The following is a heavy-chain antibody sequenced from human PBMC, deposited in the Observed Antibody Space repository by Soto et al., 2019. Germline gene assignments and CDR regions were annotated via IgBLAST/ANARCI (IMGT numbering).Heavy chain of an antibody. Sequence: QVQLVESGGGVVQPGRSLRVSCAASGFTFSIYAMHWVSQAPETGLEWVAVISDDGTKTYYAYSVKGRFNISRDNSKNTVYLRMNGLEDEDTALFYCAKERGPRRQCLIGSFDYWGQGTLGTVSP. CDR1: GFTFSIYA. J-gene: IGHJ4*02. CDR3: AKERGPRRQCLIGSFDY. CDR2: ISDDGTKT. V-gene: IGHV3-30*18. D-gene: IGHD6-19*01.